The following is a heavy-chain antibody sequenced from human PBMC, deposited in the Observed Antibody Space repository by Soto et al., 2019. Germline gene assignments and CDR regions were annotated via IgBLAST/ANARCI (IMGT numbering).Heavy chain of an antibody. D-gene: IGHD5-12*01. J-gene: IGHJ4*02. CDR2: IYHSGRT. Sequence: ETLSLTCAVSGGSISSSIWWSWVRQPPGKGPEWIGEIYHSGRTNYSPSLKSRVTISVDRSKNQFSLKLSSVTAADTAVYYCARKGSYSAYNFAHGIQLWSFDFWGQGALVTAS. CDR3: ARKGSYSAYNFAHGIQLWSFDF. CDR1: GGSISSSIW. V-gene: IGHV4-4*02.